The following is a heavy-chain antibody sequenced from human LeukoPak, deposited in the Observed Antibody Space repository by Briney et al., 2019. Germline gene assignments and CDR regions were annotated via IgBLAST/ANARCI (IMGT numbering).Heavy chain of an antibody. V-gene: IGHV3-23*01. D-gene: IGHD2-21*02. Sequence: PGGSLRLSCAASGFTFSSHGMCWVRQAPGRGLEWVSSISIGGDTTYSDSVKGRFTISRDNSKNTLYLQMNSLRAEDTAVYYCARDLKPVVVTALNWFDPWGQGTLVTVSS. CDR2: ISIGGDTT. J-gene: IGHJ5*02. CDR1: GFTFSSHG. CDR3: ARDLKPVVVTALNWFDP.